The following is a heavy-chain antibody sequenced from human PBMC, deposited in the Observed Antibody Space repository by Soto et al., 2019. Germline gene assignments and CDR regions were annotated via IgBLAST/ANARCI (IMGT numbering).Heavy chain of an antibody. CDR1: GGSISSGGYS. CDR3: ARDGSWLDY. D-gene: IGHD6-13*01. CDR2: IYHSGST. V-gene: IGHV4-30-2*01. J-gene: IGHJ4*02. Sequence: PSETLSLTCAVSGGSISSGGYSWSWIRQPPGKGLEWIGYIYHSGSTYYNPSLKGRVTISVDRSKNQFSPKLSSVTAADTAVYYCARDGSWLDYWGQGTLVTVSS.